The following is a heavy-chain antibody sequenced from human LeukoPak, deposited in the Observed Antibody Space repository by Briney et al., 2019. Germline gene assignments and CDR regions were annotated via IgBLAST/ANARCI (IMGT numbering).Heavy chain of an antibody. D-gene: IGHD6-19*01. J-gene: IGHJ4*02. CDR3: ARDHSSGWYLQYYFDY. Sequence: GGSLRLSCAASGFTFSSYAMHWVRQAPGKGLGYVSAISSNGGSTYYANSVKGRFTISRDNSKNTLYLQMGSLRAEDMAVYYCARDHSSGWYLQYYFDYWGQGTLVTVSS. CDR1: GFTFSSYA. V-gene: IGHV3-64*01. CDR2: ISSNGGST.